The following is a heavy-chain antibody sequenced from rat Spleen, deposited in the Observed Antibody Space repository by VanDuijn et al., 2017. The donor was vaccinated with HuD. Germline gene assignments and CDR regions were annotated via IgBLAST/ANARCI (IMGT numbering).Heavy chain of an antibody. D-gene: IGHD1-9*01. Sequence: EVQLVESGGGLVQPGRSLKLSCAASGFTFSDYGVAWVRQAPTKGLEWVATISYGDSSGHSSTYYGDSVKGRFTISRDNAKTTLYLQMNSLRSEDTATYFCARRHYGYTDYFDFWGQGVMVTVSS. V-gene: IGHV5-29*01. J-gene: IGHJ2*01. CDR2: ISYGDSSGHSST. CDR3: ARRHYGYTDYFDF. CDR1: GFTFSDYG.